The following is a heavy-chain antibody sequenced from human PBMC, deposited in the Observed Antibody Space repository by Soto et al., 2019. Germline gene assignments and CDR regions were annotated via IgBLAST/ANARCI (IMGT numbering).Heavy chain of an antibody. V-gene: IGHV4-4*07. CDR3: AREGDDRHFFFDS. Sequence: KTSETLSLTCNVSGRSMISYYWSWIRQPAGKGLESIGRVYTGGNTNYNPSLKSRVTMSVDTSKSQFSLNLTSVTAADTAVYYCAREGDDRHFFFDSWGQGTLVTVSS. J-gene: IGHJ4*02. CDR2: VYTGGNT. CDR1: GRSMISYY. D-gene: IGHD3-3*02.